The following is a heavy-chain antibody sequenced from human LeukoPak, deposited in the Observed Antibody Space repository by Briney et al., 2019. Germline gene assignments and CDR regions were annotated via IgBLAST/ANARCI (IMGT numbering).Heavy chain of an antibody. Sequence: PGGSLRLSCAASGFTFRSYWMTWVRQAPGKGLEWAANINQDGSKEYYLDSVKGRFTISRDNDKNSLYLQVNSLRAEDTAVYYCAKGGYINGYDYWGQGTLVTVSS. V-gene: IGHV3-7*01. D-gene: IGHD5-18*01. CDR3: AKGGYINGYDY. J-gene: IGHJ4*02. CDR2: INQDGSKE. CDR1: GFTFRSYW.